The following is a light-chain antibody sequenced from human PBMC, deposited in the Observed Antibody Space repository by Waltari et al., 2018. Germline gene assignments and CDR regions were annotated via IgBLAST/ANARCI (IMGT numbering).Light chain of an antibody. CDR3: QQRSNWPLT. V-gene: IGKV3-11*01. Sequence: EIVLTQPPATLSLSPGARANLSCRASQSVSSYLAWYQQKPGQAPRLLIYDASNRATGIPARFSGSGSGTDFTLTISSLEPEDFAVYYCQQRSNWPLTFGPGTKVDIK. CDR2: DAS. J-gene: IGKJ3*01. CDR1: QSVSSY.